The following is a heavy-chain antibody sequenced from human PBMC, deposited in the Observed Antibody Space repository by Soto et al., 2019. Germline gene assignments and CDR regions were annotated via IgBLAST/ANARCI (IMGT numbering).Heavy chain of an antibody. V-gene: IGHV3-33*06. CDR1: GFTFSSYG. J-gene: IGHJ4*02. CDR3: AKIEIDSSSSSRWAY. D-gene: IGHD6-6*01. Sequence: GGSLRLSCAASGFTFSSYGMHWVRQAPGKGLEWVAVIWYDGSNKYYADSVKGRFTISRDNSKNTLYLQMNSLRAEDTAVYYCAKIEIDSSSSSRWAYWGQGALVTVSS. CDR2: IWYDGSNK.